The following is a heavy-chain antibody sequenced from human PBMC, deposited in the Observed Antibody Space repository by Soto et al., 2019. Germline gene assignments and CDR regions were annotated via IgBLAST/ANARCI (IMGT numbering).Heavy chain of an antibody. CDR1: RFTFNSYS. CDR2: ISSSSSTI. D-gene: IGHD3-3*01. CDR3: ARDERSTIFGVVPGYGMDV. V-gene: IGHV3-48*01. Sequence: GGSLKLSCASPRFTFNSYSMKWVVKALGKGLEWVSYISSSSSTIYYADSVKGRFTISRDNAKNSLYLQMNSLRAEDTAVYYCARDERSTIFGVVPGYGMDVWGQGT. J-gene: IGHJ6*02.